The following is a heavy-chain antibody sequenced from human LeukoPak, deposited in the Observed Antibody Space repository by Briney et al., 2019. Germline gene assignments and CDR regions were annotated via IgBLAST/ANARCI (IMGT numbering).Heavy chain of an antibody. V-gene: IGHV3-73*01. J-gene: IGHJ4*02. Sequence: PGGSLRLSCAASGFTFSGSAMNWVRQASGKGLEWVGPIRSKANSYATAYAASVKGRFTISRDDSKNTAYLQMNSLKTEDTAVYYCTSYDRGGYYDFDYWGQGTLVTVSS. CDR1: GFTFSGSA. D-gene: IGHD3-22*01. CDR2: IRSKANSYAT. CDR3: TSYDRGGYYDFDY.